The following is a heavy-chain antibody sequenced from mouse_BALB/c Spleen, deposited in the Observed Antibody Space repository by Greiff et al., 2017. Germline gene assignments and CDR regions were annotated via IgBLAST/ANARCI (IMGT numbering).Heavy chain of an antibody. V-gene: IGHV5-17*02. CDR3: ARSSYYGYNFDY. CDR2: ISSGSSTI. Sequence: EVKLMESGGGLVQPGGSRKLSCAASGFTFSSFGMHWVRQAPEKGLEWVAYISSGSSTIYYADTVKGRFTISRDNPKNTLFLQMTSLRSEDTAMYYCARSSYYGYNFDYWGQGTTLTVSS. J-gene: IGHJ2*01. D-gene: IGHD1-2*01. CDR1: GFTFSSFG.